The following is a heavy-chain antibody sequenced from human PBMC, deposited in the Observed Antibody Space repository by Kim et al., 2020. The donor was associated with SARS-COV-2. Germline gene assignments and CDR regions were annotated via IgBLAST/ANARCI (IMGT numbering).Heavy chain of an antibody. CDR1: GFTVSSNY. CDR3: ARGSTVVRTGAFDI. V-gene: IGHV3-53*01. CDR2: IYSGGST. D-gene: IGHD4-17*01. J-gene: IGHJ3*02. Sequence: GGSLRLSCAASGFTVSSNYMSWVRQAPGKGLEWVSAIYSGGSTYYADSVKGRFTISRDNSKNTQYLQINSLGAEDTAGYYCARGSTVVRTGAFDIWGQGTMVTVSS.